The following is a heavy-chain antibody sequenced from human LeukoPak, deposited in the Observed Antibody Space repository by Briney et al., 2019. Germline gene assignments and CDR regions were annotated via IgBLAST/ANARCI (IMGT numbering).Heavy chain of an antibody. Sequence: GGSLRLSCAASGFTFSSYWMSWGRQAPGKGLEWVANIKQDGSEKYYVDSVKGRFTISRDNAKNSLYLQMNSLRAEDTAVYYCARVGATHYYYYMDVWGKGTTVTVSS. D-gene: IGHD1-26*01. J-gene: IGHJ6*03. CDR2: IKQDGSEK. CDR1: GFTFSSYW. CDR3: ARVGATHYYYYMDV. V-gene: IGHV3-7*04.